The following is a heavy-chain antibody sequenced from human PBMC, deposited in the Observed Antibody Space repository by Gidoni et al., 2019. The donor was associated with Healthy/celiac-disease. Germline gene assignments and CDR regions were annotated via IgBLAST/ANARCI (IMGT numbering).Heavy chain of an antibody. V-gene: IGHV3-15*01. J-gene: IGHJ4*02. D-gene: IGHD3-10*01. CDR2: IKSKNDGPTT. Sequence: EVQLVESGGGVVKPAVSLRLACAASGFTVSNGWMSWVRQGAGKWLACVVRIKSKNDGPTTDYAAPVKGRFTISRDDSKNTLYLQMNSLKTEDTAVYYCTADRSGSYPIDYWGQGTLVTVSS. CDR3: TADRSGSYPIDY. CDR1: GFTVSNGW.